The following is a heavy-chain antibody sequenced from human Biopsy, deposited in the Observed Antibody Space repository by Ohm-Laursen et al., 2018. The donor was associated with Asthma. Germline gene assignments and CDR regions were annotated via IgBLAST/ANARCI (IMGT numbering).Heavy chain of an antibody. D-gene: IGHD1-1*01. V-gene: IGHV3-30*01. Sequence: SLRLSCAASGFAVSRDHMFWVRQAPGKGLEWVGVISKDASTQDYADSVKGRFTMARDNSKNTLDLQMNSLREEDTAVYYCVRDGTDDAFDIWGQGTVVTVSS. CDR1: GFAVSRDH. CDR2: ISKDASTQ. J-gene: IGHJ3*02. CDR3: VRDGTDDAFDI.